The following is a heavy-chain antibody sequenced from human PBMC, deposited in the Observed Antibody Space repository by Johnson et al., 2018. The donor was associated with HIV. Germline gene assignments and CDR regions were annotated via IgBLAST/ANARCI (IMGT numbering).Heavy chain of an antibody. V-gene: IGHV3-30*02. CDR2: IRYDGSNK. J-gene: IGHJ3*02. CDR3: AKDRGTAMDNDAFDI. CDR1: GFIFSDYY. D-gene: IGHD5-18*01. Sequence: QVQLMESGGDLVKPGGSLRLSCAASGFIFSDYYMTWIRQAPGKGLEWVAFIRYDGSNKYYADFGKGRFTISRDNSKNTLYLQMRSLRAEDTAVYYCAKDRGTAMDNDAFDIWGQGTMVTVSS.